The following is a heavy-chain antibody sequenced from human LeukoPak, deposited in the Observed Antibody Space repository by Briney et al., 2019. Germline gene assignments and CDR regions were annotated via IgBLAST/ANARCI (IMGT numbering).Heavy chain of an antibody. D-gene: IGHD6-6*01. Sequence: GASVKVSCKASGYTFTNYYIHWVRQAPGQGLEWTGIINPSGGSTSYAQKFRGRVTMTRDTSTSTVYMELSSLRSEDTAVYYCAREGPYSDSSRSRFDYWGQGTLVTVSS. CDR1: GYTFTNYY. J-gene: IGHJ4*02. V-gene: IGHV1-46*01. CDR2: INPSGGST. CDR3: AREGPYSDSSRSRFDY.